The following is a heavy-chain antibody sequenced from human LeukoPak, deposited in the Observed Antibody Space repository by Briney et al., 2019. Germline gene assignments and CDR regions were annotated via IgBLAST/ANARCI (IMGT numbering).Heavy chain of an antibody. Sequence: SETLSLTCTVSGGSISSYYWSWIRQPAGKGLEWIGRIYTSGSTNYNPSLKSRVTISVDKSKNQFSLKLSSVTAADTAVYYCARDLGAPAGPYYYMDVWGKGTTVTVSS. J-gene: IGHJ6*03. V-gene: IGHV4-4*07. D-gene: IGHD6-13*01. CDR1: GGSISSYY. CDR3: ARDLGAPAGPYYYMDV. CDR2: IYTSGST.